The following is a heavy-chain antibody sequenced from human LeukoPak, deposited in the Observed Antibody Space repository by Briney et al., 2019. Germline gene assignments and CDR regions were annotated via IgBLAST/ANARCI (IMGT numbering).Heavy chain of an antibody. CDR2: IYYSGST. J-gene: IGHJ4*02. CDR3: ARVYGNPTDDYFDY. D-gene: IGHD4-23*01. Sequence: SETLSLTCTVSGGSISSGSYYWSWIRQPPGKGLEWIGYIYYSGSTNYNPSLKSRVTMSVDTSKNQFSLKLSSVTAADTAVYYCARVYGNPTDDYFDYWGQGTLVTVSS. CDR1: GGSISSGSYY. V-gene: IGHV4-61*01.